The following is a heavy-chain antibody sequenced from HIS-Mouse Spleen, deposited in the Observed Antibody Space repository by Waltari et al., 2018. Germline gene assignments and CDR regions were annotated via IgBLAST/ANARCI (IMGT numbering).Heavy chain of an antibody. CDR2: IYYSGGT. J-gene: IGHJ2*01. Sequence: QLQLQESGPGLVKPSETLSLTCTVSGGSISSSSYYWGWIRQPPGKGLDGIGSIYYSGGTYSNPPLKSRVTISVDTSKNQFSLKLSSVTAADTAVYYCAREIPYSSSWYDWYFDLWGRGTLVTVSS. CDR3: AREIPYSSSWYDWYFDL. V-gene: IGHV4-39*07. D-gene: IGHD6-13*01. CDR1: GGSISSSSYY.